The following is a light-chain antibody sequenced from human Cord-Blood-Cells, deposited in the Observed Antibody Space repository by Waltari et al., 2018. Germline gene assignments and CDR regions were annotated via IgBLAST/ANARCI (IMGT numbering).Light chain of an antibody. J-gene: IGLJ1*01. CDR2: DNN. V-gene: IGLV1-51*01. CDR1: STNIGNNY. Sequence: QSVLTQPPSVSAAPGQKVTIPCSGSSTNIGNNYVSWYQQLPGTAPKLLIYDNNKRPSVIPDRFSGSKSGTSATLGSTGLQTGDEADYYCGTWDSSRSAGLYVFGTGTKVTVL. CDR3: GTWDSSRSAGLYV.